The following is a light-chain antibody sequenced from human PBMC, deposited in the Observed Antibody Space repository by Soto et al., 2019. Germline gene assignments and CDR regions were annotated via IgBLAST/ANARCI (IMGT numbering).Light chain of an antibody. Sequence: EIVLTQSPATLSLSPGERATLSCRASQSVSSYLAWYQQKPGQPPRLLIYDASNRATGIPARFSGSGSGTDFTLTVSSLEPEDFAVYYCQQRSNWLRTFGQGTRVEI. V-gene: IGKV3-11*01. CDR3: QQRSNWLRT. CDR2: DAS. CDR1: QSVSSY. J-gene: IGKJ1*01.